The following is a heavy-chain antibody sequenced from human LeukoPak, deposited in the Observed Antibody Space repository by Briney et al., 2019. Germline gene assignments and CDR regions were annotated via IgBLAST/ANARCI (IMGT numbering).Heavy chain of an antibody. Sequence: SETLSLTCAVYGGSFSGYYWSWIRQPPGKGLEWIGEINHSGSTNYNPSLKSRVTISVDTSKNQFSLKLSSVTAADTAVYYCARIISGSSRRYFDYWAREPWSPSPQ. V-gene: IGHV4-34*01. CDR1: GGSFSGYY. CDR2: INHSGST. J-gene: IGHJ4*02. D-gene: IGHD1-26*01. CDR3: ARIISGSSRRYFDY.